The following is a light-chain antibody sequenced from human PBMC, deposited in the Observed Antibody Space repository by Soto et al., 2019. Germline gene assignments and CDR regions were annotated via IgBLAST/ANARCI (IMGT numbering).Light chain of an antibody. CDR1: GSNVGYNS. J-gene: IGLJ1*01. CDR2: DNY. CDR3: GAWDDRLTAYV. V-gene: IGLV1-51*01. Sequence: QAVLTQPPSLSAAPGQEVTISCSGSGSNVGYNSVSWYQQLPGTAPKLLIYDNYKRPSGIPARFSGSKSGTSASLGITGLLTGDEADYYCGAWDDRLTAYVFGSGTKLTVL.